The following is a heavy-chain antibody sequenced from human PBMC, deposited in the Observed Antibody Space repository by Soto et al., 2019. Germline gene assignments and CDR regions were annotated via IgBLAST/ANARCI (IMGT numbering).Heavy chain of an antibody. CDR1: GDTFTSYY. Sequence: QVQLVQSGAEVKRPGASVKVSCKAPGDTFTSYYLNWVSQAPGQGLEWMGVINPHGGSTKYAQKFQGRITMTRDTSRSTVYMELSSLRSDDTAIYYCARSSGGNFGIIIEGSNWFDPWGQGTLVTVSS. D-gene: IGHD3-3*01. CDR3: ARSSGGNFGIIIEGSNWFDP. J-gene: IGHJ5*02. CDR2: INPHGGST. V-gene: IGHV1-46*01.